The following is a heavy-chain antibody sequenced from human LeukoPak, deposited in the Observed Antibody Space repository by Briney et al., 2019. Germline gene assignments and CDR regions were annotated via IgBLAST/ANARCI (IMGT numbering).Heavy chain of an antibody. D-gene: IGHD3-16*01. CDR3: ARDWGFQWLDP. J-gene: IGHJ5*02. CDR2: TYSSGSP. Sequence: SETLSLTCTVSGGSMSSGDYYYTWIRQPPGKGLEWIGFTYSSGSPYYIPSLKSRSTISIDTSKNQFSLKVRSVTAADTAVYYCARDWGFQWLDPWGQGTLVTVSS. V-gene: IGHV4-30-4*08. CDR1: GGSMSSGDYY.